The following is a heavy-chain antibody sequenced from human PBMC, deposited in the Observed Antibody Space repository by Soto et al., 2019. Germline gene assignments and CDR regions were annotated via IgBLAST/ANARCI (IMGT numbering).Heavy chain of an antibody. J-gene: IGHJ3*01. Sequence: RGSLRLSCSASGFTFNTYAMNWLRQAPGKGLEWVASISGSGGTTYYADSVKGRFTVSRDTSKNTLFLQMNSLSAEDTAVYYCAKGFIVVVTVIRPDDNFDVWGQGTMVTVSS. CDR3: AKGFIVVVTVIRPDDNFDV. V-gene: IGHV3-23*01. D-gene: IGHD2-21*02. CDR1: GFTFNTYA. CDR2: ISGSGGTT.